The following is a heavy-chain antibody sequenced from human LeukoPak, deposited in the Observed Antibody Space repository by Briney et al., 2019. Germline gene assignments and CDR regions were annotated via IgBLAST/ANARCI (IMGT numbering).Heavy chain of an antibody. CDR2: IRQDGSDK. CDR1: GFTFSSYW. D-gene: IGHD3-10*02. Sequence: GGSLRLSCAASGFTFSSYWMTWVRQAPGKRLEWVANIRQDGSDKYYVDSVKGRFTISRDNAKNSLFLQMNNLGAEDTAVYYCAELGITMIGGVWGKGTTVTISS. CDR3: AELGITMIGGV. J-gene: IGHJ6*04. V-gene: IGHV3-7*01.